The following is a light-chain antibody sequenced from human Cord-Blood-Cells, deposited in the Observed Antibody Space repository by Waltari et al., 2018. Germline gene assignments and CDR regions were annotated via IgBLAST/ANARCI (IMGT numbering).Light chain of an antibody. Sequence: SYVLTQPPSVSVAPGKTARITTGGNNIGSKSGHWYQQKPGQAPVLVIYYDSDRPSGIPERFSGSNSGNTATLTISRVEAGDEADYYCQVWDSSSDHWVFGGGTKLTVL. CDR3: QVWDSSSDHWV. CDR1: NIGSKS. J-gene: IGLJ3*02. CDR2: YDS. V-gene: IGLV3-21*04.